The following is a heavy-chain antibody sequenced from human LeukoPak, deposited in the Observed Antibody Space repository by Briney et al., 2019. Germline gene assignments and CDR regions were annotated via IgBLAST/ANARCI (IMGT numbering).Heavy chain of an antibody. J-gene: IGHJ4*02. D-gene: IGHD3-22*01. CDR3: ARYDSSGYIIDY. Sequence: GESLKISCKGSGYSFTSCGISWVRQAPGQGLEWMGWISAYNGNTNYAQKLQGRVTMTTDTSTSTAYMELRSLRSDDTAVYYCARYDSSGYIIDYWGQGTLVTVSS. CDR1: GYSFTSCG. V-gene: IGHV1-18*01. CDR2: ISAYNGNT.